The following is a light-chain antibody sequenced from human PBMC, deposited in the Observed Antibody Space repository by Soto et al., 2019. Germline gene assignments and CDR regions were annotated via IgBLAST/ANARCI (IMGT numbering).Light chain of an antibody. V-gene: IGKV3-15*01. CDR1: QSVSSN. CDR3: QQYNNWWK. Sequence: EIVMTQSPATLSVSPGERATLSCRASQSVSSNLAWYQQKPGQAPRLLIYGASTRATGIPARFSGSGSGTEFTITISSLQSEDFAVYYCQQYNNWWKFGQGTKVEIK. CDR2: GAS. J-gene: IGKJ1*01.